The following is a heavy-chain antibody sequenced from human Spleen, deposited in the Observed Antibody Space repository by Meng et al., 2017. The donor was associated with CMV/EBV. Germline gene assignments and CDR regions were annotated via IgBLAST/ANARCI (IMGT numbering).Heavy chain of an antibody. Sequence: GESLKISCAASGFTFSSYSMNWVRQAPGKGLEWVSYISSSSSTIYYADSVKGRFTISRDNAKNSLYLQMNSLRAEDTAVYYCARALLGLELRKFDPWGQGTLVTVSS. CDR2: ISSSSSTI. J-gene: IGHJ5*02. V-gene: IGHV3-48*04. CDR3: ARALLGLELRKFDP. CDR1: GFTFSSYS. D-gene: IGHD1-7*01.